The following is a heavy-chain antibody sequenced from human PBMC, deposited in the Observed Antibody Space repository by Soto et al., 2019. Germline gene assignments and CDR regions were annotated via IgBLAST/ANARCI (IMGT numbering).Heavy chain of an antibody. J-gene: IGHJ6*04. Sequence: QVQLQESGPGLVKPSETLSLTCPVSGGSISSYYWSWIRQPPGKGLEWIGYIYYSGSTNYNPSLKSRVTISVDTSKNQFSLKRSSVTAADTAVYYCARLVAVGNVWGKGTTVTVSS. CDR1: GGSISSYY. CDR2: IYYSGST. V-gene: IGHV4-59*08. D-gene: IGHD2-15*01. CDR3: ARLVAVGNV.